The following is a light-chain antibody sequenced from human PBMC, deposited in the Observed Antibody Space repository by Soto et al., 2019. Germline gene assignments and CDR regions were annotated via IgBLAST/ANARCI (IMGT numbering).Light chain of an antibody. Sequence: QSVLAQPPSASGSPGQSVTISCTVTSSDVGAYDYVSWYQQHPGKAPKLMIYEINKRPSGVPDRFSGSKSGNTASLTVSGRQAEDEADYYCSSFAGSNNFPYVFGTGTKVTLL. CDR2: EIN. V-gene: IGLV2-8*01. CDR1: SSDVGAYDY. CDR3: SSFAGSNNFPYV. J-gene: IGLJ1*01.